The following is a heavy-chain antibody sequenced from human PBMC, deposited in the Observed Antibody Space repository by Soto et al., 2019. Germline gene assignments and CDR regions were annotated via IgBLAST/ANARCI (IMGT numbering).Heavy chain of an antibody. J-gene: IGHJ6*03. Sequence: ASVKVSCKASGYTFTSYGISWVRQAPGQGLEWMGWISAYNGNTNYAQKLQGRVTMTTDTSTSTAYMELRSLRSDDTAVYYCARVGVPAASFSSHYYYYMDVWGKGTTVTVSS. CDR2: ISAYNGNT. CDR3: ARVGVPAASFSSHYYYYMDV. V-gene: IGHV1-18*01. D-gene: IGHD2-2*01. CDR1: GYTFTSYG.